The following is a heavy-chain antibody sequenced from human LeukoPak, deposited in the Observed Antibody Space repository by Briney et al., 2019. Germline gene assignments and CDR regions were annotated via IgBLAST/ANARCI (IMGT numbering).Heavy chain of an antibody. V-gene: IGHV4-59*01. Sequence: PSETLSLTCTVSGGSISSYYWSWIRQPPGKGLEWIGYIYYSGSTNYNPSLKSRVTISVDTSKNQYSLKLSSVTAADTAVYYCARTYYYGSGSYYRGFYFDYWGQGTLVTVSS. J-gene: IGHJ4*02. CDR1: GGSISSYY. D-gene: IGHD3-10*01. CDR2: IYYSGST. CDR3: ARTYYYGSGSYYRGFYFDY.